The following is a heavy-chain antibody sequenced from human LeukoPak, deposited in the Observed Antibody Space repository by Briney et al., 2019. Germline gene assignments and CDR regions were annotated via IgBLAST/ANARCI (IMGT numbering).Heavy chain of an antibody. J-gene: IGHJ6*03. CDR1: GFTFDDYA. D-gene: IGHD1-1*01. CDR2: ISWNSGTI. V-gene: IGHV3-9*01. CDR3: AKEYGYDYNYFYSMDV. Sequence: GGSLRLSCAASGFTFDDYALHWVRQAPGKGLEWVSGISWNSGTIGYADSVKGRFTISRDNSKNTVYLQMNSLRAEDTAVYFCAKEYGYDYNYFYSMDVWGKGTTVTISS.